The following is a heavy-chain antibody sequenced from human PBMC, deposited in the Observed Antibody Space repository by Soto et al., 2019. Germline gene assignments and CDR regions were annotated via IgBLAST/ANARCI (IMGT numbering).Heavy chain of an antibody. CDR3: AKDNSGWYVGWFDP. J-gene: IGHJ5*02. CDR2: ISWNSGSI. V-gene: IGHV3-9*01. Sequence: EVQLVESGGGLVQPSRSLRLSCAASGFTFDDYAMHWVRQAPGKGLEWVSGISWNSGSIGYADSVKGRFTISRDNAKNSLYLQMNSLRAEDTALYYCAKDNSGWYVGWFDPWGQGTLVTVSS. CDR1: GFTFDDYA. D-gene: IGHD6-19*01.